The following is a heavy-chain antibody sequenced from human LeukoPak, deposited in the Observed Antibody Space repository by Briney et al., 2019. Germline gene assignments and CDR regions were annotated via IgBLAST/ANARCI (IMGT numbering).Heavy chain of an antibody. J-gene: IGHJ4*02. CDR2: ISGSGGST. CDR3: AKDRAFDFWSGYYIGLVY. D-gene: IGHD3-3*01. Sequence: PGGSLRLSCAASGFTFSSYAMSWVRQAPGKGLEWVSAISGSGGSTYYADSVKGRFTISRDNSKNTLYLQMNSLRAEDTAVYYCAKDRAFDFWSGYYIGLVYWGQGTLVTVSS. CDR1: GFTFSSYA. V-gene: IGHV3-23*01.